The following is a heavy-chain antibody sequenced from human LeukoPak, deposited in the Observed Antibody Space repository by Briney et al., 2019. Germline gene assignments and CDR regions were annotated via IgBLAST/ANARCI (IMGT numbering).Heavy chain of an antibody. J-gene: IGHJ4*02. Sequence: GGSLRLSCAASGFTFSSYAMSWVRQAPGKGLEWVSAISGSGGSTYYADSVKGRLTISRDNSKNTLYLQMNSLRAEDSAVYFCAKDRPPQYDSGTYSDYWGQGTLVTVSS. CDR1: GFTFSSYA. CDR3: AKDRPPQYDSGTYSDY. V-gene: IGHV3-23*01. D-gene: IGHD3-10*01. CDR2: ISGSGGST.